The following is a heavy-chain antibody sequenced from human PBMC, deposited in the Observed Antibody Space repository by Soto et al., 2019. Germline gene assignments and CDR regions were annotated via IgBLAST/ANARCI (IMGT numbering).Heavy chain of an antibody. CDR3: ASNGDYSYGMDV. CDR1: GFTFRGYS. CDR2: ISIGTGII. D-gene: IGHD4-17*01. V-gene: IGHV3-21*04. Sequence: PGGSLRLSCEASGFTFRGYSMSWVRQAPGKGLEWVSGISIGTGIIYYADSVKGRFTISSDIAKKTLYLQMNNLRGEDTAVYFCASNGDYSYGMDVWGQGTTVTVSS. J-gene: IGHJ6*02.